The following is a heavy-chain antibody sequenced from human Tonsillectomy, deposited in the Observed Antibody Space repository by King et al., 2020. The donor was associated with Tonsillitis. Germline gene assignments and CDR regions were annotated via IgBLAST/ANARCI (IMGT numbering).Heavy chain of an antibody. CDR1: GFTFRSYW. CDR3: AREQQFSDAFDI. D-gene: IGHD4-11*01. J-gene: IGHJ3*02. Sequence: VQLVESGGGLVQPGGSLRLSCVASGFTFRSYWMSWVRQAPGKGLEWVANIRQDGSEKYYVDSVKGRFTISRDNAKNSLYLQMNSLRAEDTAVYYCAREQQFSDAFDIWGQGTMVTMSS. V-gene: IGHV3-7*04. CDR2: IRQDGSEK.